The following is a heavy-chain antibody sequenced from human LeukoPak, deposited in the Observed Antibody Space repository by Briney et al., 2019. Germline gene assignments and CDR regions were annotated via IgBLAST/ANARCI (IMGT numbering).Heavy chain of an antibody. J-gene: IGHJ3*02. V-gene: IGHV4-31*03. D-gene: IGHD2-2*01. Sequence: KTSQTLSLTCNVSGISISDGRYYWAWIRQRPGRGLEWIGYKYYSGSAKYNPSLKSRLTISIDTPGNQFSLHLSSVTAADTAIYYCATPYCSSLSCLDVFNIWGQGRMVTVSS. CDR2: KYYSGSA. CDR1: GISISDGRYY. CDR3: ATPYCSSLSCLDVFNI.